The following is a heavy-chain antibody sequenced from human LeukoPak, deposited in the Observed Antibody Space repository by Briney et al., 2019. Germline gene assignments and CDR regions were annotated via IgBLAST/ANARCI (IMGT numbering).Heavy chain of an antibody. CDR1: GGTFSSYA. V-gene: IGHV1-69*13. J-gene: IGHJ3*02. D-gene: IGHD5-12*01. CDR2: IIPIFGTA. Sequence: GASVKVSCKASGGTFSSYAISWVRQAPGQGLEWMGGIIPIFGTANYAQKFQGRVTITADESTSTAYMELSSLRSEDTAVYYCARDQGFHDKVGIGAFDIWGQGTMVTVSS. CDR3: ARDQGFHDKVGIGAFDI.